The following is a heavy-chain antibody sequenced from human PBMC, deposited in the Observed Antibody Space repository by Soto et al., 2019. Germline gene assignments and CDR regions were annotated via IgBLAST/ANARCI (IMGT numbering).Heavy chain of an antibody. D-gene: IGHD2-2*01. Sequence: ESLKISCNGSGSSFTSYCFSWVRQMPGKGLEWIGSIDPSDSYTNHSPSFQGHVTISADKYISTAYLQWSSLEASDTAMYYCARQVSPAATECSFHYWGQGTLVTSPQ. CDR1: GSSFTSYC. J-gene: IGHJ4*02. CDR2: IDPSDSYT. CDR3: ARQVSPAATECSFHY. V-gene: IGHV5-10-1*01.